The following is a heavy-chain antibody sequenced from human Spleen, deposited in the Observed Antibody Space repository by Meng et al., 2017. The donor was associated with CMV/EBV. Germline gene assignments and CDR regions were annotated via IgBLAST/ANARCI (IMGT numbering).Heavy chain of an antibody. Sequence: GESLKISCTASEFTFIRYTMTWVRQAPGKGLEWVSSISSASSHIYYADSVKGRFTISRHNAENSLFLQMNSLRVEDTAVYYCVAQPGSSSYRAPPRHYWGQGTLVTVSS. V-gene: IGHV3-21*01. CDR3: VAQPGSSSYRAPPRHY. CDR1: EFTFIRYT. CDR2: ISSASSHI. J-gene: IGHJ4*02. D-gene: IGHD6-13*01.